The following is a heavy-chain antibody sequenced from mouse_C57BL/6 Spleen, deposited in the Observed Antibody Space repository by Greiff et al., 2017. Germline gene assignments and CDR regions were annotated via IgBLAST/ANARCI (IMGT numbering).Heavy chain of an antibody. D-gene: IGHD1-1*01. J-gene: IGHJ1*03. Sequence: VMLVESGPGLVQPSQSLSITCTVSGFSLTSYGVHWVRQSPGKGLEWLGVIWSGGSTDYNAAFISRLSISKDNSKSQVFFKMNSLQADDTAIYYCARNGIYYYGSSYVDFDVWGTGTTVTVSS. CDR3: ARNGIYYYGSSYVDFDV. CDR1: GFSLTSYG. CDR2: IWSGGST. V-gene: IGHV2-2*01.